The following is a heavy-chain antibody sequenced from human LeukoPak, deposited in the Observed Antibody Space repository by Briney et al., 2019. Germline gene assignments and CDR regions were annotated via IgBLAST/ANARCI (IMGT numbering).Heavy chain of an antibody. CDR1: GYTFTYYS. CDR2: VNPEDDET. J-gene: IGHJ4*02. CDR3: AAAPPGFGELNGGDY. V-gene: IGHV1-69-2*01. Sequence: ASVKISCNVSGYTFTYYSIHWLGQAPGKGLEGLGLVNPEDDETIYSEKFQGRITMTADTSTDTAFMELSSLRSEDTAIYYCAAAPPGFGELNGGDYWGQGTLVTVSS. D-gene: IGHD3-10*01.